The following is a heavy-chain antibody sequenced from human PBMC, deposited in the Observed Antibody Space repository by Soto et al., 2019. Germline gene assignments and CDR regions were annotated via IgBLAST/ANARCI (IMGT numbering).Heavy chain of an antibody. J-gene: IGHJ4*02. CDR1: GFAFSYHG. CDR3: AKDGDTSRHYSLLDF. D-gene: IGHD3-22*01. V-gene: IGHV3-33*06. CDR2: TWSGGRGE. Sequence: QVQLVESGGGVVQPGTSLRLSCAASGFAFSYHGIHWVRQAPGKGLEWVAVTWSGGRGEYYADSVRGRFNISRDNSKTTVYLQMNSLRVEDTAVYYCAKDGDTSRHYSLLDFRGQGSLVTVSS.